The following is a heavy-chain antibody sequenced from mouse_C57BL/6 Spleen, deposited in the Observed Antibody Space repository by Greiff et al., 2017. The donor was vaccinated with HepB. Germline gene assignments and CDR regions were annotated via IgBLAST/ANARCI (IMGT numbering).Heavy chain of an antibody. CDR2: ISYDGSN. V-gene: IGHV3-6*01. J-gene: IGHJ3*01. CDR1: GYSITSGYY. D-gene: IGHD2-4*01. CDR3: VIYYDYDGFAY. Sequence: EVKLVESGPGLVKPSQSLSLTCSVTGYSITSGYYWNWIRQFPGNKLEWMGYISYDGSNNYNPSLKNRISITRDTSKNQFFLKLNSVTTEDTATYYCVIYYDYDGFAYWGQGTLVTVSA.